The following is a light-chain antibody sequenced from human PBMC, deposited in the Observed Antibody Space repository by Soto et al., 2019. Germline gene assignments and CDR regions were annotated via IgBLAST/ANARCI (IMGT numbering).Light chain of an antibody. CDR2: GNN. CDR1: SSNIGAAYD. J-gene: IGLJ3*02. V-gene: IGLV1-40*01. Sequence: QSVLTLPPSVSGAPGQKVTISCTRCSSNIGAAYDVHWYQHLPGTAPKLLIYGNNNRPSGVPDRFSGSKSGTSASLAITGLQAEDEADYYCQSYDSSLSGWVFGGGTQLTVL. CDR3: QSYDSSLSGWV.